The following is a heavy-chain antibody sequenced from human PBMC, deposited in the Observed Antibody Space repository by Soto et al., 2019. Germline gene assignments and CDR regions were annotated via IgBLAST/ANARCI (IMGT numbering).Heavy chain of an antibody. V-gene: IGHV5-51*01. D-gene: IGHD1-1*01. CDR2: IYSRDSDT. CDR3: ATGPYNHNDGDFDF. J-gene: IGHJ4*02. Sequence: GESLKISCQGSGYRFTNFWIGWVRQRPGKGLEWMGIIYSRDSDTRYSPSFQGQGTISVDSSISTAYLQWSSLKASDTAIYYCATGPYNHNDGDFDFWGQGTLVTVSS. CDR1: GYRFTNFW.